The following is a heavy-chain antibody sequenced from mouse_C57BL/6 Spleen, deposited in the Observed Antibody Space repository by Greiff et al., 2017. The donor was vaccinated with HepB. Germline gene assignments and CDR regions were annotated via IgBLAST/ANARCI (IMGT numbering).Heavy chain of an antibody. J-gene: IGHJ4*01. CDR1: GFTFTDYY. CDR2: IRNKANGYTT. D-gene: IGHD1-1*01. CDR3: ARYTTVVEGYYAMDY. V-gene: IGHV7-3*01. Sequence: EVQLVESGGGLVQPGGSLSLSCAASGFTFTDYYMSWVRQPPGKALEWLGFIRNKANGYTTEYSASVKGRFTISRDNSQSILYLQMNALRAEDSATYYCARYTTVVEGYYAMDYWGQGTSVTVSS.